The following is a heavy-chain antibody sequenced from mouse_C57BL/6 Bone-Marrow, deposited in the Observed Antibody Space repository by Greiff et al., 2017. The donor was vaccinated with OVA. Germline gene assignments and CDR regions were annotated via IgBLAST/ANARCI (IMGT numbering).Heavy chain of an antibody. D-gene: IGHD2-2*01. CDR3: ARRWLPAWFAY. V-gene: IGHV5-6*01. CDR2: ISSGGSYT. J-gene: IGHJ3*01. CDR1: GFTFSSYG. Sequence: EVQLQESGGDLVKPGGSLKLSCAASGFTFSSYGMSWVRQTPDKRLEWFATISSGGSYTYYPDSVKGRFTISRDNAKNTLYLQMSSLKSEDTAMYYCARRWLPAWFAYWGQGTLVTVSA.